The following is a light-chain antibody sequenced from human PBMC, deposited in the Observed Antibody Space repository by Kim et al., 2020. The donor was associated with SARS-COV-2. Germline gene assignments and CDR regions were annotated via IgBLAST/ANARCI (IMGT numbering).Light chain of an antibody. CDR2: DVS. CDR1: SSDVGGYNY. V-gene: IGLV2-14*03. J-gene: IGLJ2*01. Sequence: QSALTQPASVSGSPGQSITISCTGTSSDVGGYNYVSWYQQHPGKVPKFMIYDVSKRPSGVSNRFSGSKSGNTASLTISGLQAEDEADYYCSSYTSSNTLVFGGGTQLTVL. CDR3: SSYTSSNTLV.